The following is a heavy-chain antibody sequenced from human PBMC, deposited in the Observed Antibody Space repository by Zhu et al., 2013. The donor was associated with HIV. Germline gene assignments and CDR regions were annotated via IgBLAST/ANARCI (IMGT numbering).Heavy chain of an antibody. CDR3: ARVAVAASEIDY. J-gene: IGHJ4*02. V-gene: IGHV4-38-2*01. D-gene: IGHD6-19*01. Sequence: QVQLQESGPGLVKPSETLSLTCGVSGYSIGSGYYWGWIRQPPGEGLEWIGSIYDSGSTYYNPSLKSRVTISVDTSKNQFSLKLSSVTAADTAVYYCARVAVAASEIDYWGQGTLVTVSS. CDR2: IYDSGST. CDR1: GYSIGSGYY.